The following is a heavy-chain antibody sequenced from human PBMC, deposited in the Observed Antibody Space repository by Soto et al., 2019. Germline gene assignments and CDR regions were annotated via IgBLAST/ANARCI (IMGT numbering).Heavy chain of an antibody. V-gene: IGHV1-18*01. J-gene: IGHJ6*02. CDR2: ISTDSGNT. CDR3: AAFGWFGELFLKGPYGMDV. D-gene: IGHD3-10*01. Sequence: GASVKVCCKASGYTFANYGISWVRQAPGQGLEWMGWISTDSGNTNYAQKLQERVTITRDMSTSTAYMELRSLRSEDTAVYYCAAFGWFGELFLKGPYGMDVWGQGTTVTVSS. CDR1: GYTFANYG.